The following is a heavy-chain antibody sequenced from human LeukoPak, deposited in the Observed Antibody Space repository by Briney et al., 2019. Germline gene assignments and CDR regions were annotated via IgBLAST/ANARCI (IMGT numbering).Heavy chain of an antibody. J-gene: IGHJ4*02. CDR2: ISYDGSNK. D-gene: IGHD5-18*01. Sequence: QAGGSLRLSCAASRFTFSSYAMHWVRQAPGKGLEWVAVISYDGSNKYYADSVKGRFTISRDNSKNTLYLQMNSLKTEDTAVYYCTTGTWIQLWLADCWGQGTLVTVSS. CDR3: TTGTWIQLWLADC. V-gene: IGHV3-30*03. CDR1: RFTFSSYA.